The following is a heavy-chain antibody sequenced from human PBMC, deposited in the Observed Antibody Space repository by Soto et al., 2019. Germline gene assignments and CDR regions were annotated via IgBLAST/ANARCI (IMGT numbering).Heavy chain of an antibody. V-gene: IGHV4-59*01. CDR3: ARGGVVPAAAIDY. CDR1: GGSISSYY. Sequence: SETLSLTCTVSGGSISSYYWSWRRQPPGEGLEWIGYIYYSGSTNYNPSLKSRVTISVDTSKNQFSLKLSSVTAADTAVYYCARGGVVPAAAIDYWGQGTLVTVSS. CDR2: IYYSGST. D-gene: IGHD2-2*01. J-gene: IGHJ4*02.